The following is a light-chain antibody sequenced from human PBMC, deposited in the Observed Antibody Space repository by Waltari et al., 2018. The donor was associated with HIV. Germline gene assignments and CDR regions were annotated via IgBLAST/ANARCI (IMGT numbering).Light chain of an antibody. J-gene: IGLJ1*01. Sequence: QSVLTQPPSASGTPGQRVTISCSGSSSNVGSNYVYWYQQLPGTAPKLLIYRNNQRPSGVSNRFSGSKSGNTASLTISGLQAEDEADYYCSSYTSRSTPYVFGTGTKVTVL. CDR1: SSNVGSNY. CDR2: RNN. V-gene: IGLV1-47*01. CDR3: SSYTSRSTPYV.